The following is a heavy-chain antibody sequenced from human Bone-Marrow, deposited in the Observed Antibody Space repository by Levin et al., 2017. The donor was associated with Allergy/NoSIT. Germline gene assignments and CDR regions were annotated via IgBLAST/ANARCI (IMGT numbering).Heavy chain of an antibody. J-gene: IGHJ4*02. V-gene: IGHV4-59*01. CDR3: ARGLYCSSTSCYYFDY. D-gene: IGHD2-2*01. CDR1: GGSISSYY. CDR2: IYYSGST. Sequence: SETLSLTCTVSGGSISSYYWSWIRQPPGKGLEWIGYIYYSGSTNYNPSLKSRVTISVDTSKNQFSLKLSSVTAADTAVYYCARGLYCSSTSCYYFDYWGQGTLVTVS.